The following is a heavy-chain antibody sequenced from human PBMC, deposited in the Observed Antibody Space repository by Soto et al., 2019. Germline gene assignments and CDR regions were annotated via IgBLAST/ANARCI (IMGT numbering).Heavy chain of an antibody. Sequence: PGGSLRLSCAASGFTFSSYSMNWVRQAPGKGLEWVSYISSGSSTIYYADSVKGRFTISRDNAKNSLYLQMNSLRDEDTAVYYCARDQDYYDSSGYYPEYFQHWGQGT. D-gene: IGHD3-22*01. CDR3: ARDQDYYDSSGYYPEYFQH. J-gene: IGHJ1*01. CDR2: ISSGSSTI. V-gene: IGHV3-48*02. CDR1: GFTFSSYS.